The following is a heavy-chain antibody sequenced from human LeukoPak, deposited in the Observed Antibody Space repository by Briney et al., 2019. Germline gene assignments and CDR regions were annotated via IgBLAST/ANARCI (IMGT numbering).Heavy chain of an antibody. CDR2: IYYSGST. D-gene: IGHD6-13*01. CDR1: GGSISSHY. CDR3: ARRSHSSSWTYYYYMDV. Sequence: SETLSLTCTVSGGSISSHYWSWIRQPPGKGLEWIGYIYYSGSTNYNPSLKSRVTISVDTSKNQFSLKLSSVTAADTAVYYCARRSHSSSWTYYYYMDVWGKGTTVTVSS. J-gene: IGHJ6*03. V-gene: IGHV4-59*08.